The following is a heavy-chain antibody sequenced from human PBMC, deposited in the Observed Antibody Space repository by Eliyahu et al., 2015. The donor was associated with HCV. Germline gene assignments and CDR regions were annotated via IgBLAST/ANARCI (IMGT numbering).Heavy chain of an antibody. V-gene: IGHV3-30-3*01. D-gene: IGHD1-26*01. Sequence: VQLVESGGGVVQPGRSLRLSCAASXXPFXTYSMHWVRQAXGKGLEWVAVISSDGSNQDYEDSVKGRFTISRDNSKNTQSLQMNSLRADDTAMYYCAHANSGSFYGAFDIWGQGTMVTVSS. CDR3: AHANSGSFYGAFDI. CDR2: ISSDGSNQ. J-gene: IGHJ3*02. CDR1: XXPFXTYS.